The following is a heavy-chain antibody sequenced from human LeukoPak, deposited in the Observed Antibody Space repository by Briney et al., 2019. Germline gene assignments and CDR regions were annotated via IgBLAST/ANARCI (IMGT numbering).Heavy chain of an antibody. Sequence: SQTLSPTCAVSGGSISSGGYSWSWVRQPPGKGLEWIGFIYHSGSTYYNPSLKSRVTISVDRSKNQFSLKLSSVTAADTAVYYCARGDSYGYFFYWGQGTLVTVSS. CDR1: GGSISSGGYS. J-gene: IGHJ4*02. D-gene: IGHD5-18*01. V-gene: IGHV4-30-2*01. CDR3: ARGDSYGYFFY. CDR2: IYHSGST.